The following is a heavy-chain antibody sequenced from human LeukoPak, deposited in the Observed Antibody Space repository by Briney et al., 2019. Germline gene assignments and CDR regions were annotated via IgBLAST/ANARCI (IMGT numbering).Heavy chain of an antibody. J-gene: IGHJ4*02. CDR2: TYYRSKWYY. CDR1: GDSVSSNSAT. Sequence: SQTLSLTCAISGDSVSSNSATWNWIRQSPSRGLEWLGRTYYRSKWYYDYAVSVRSRVTINPDTSKNQFSLQLNFVTPEDTAVYYRARDLSSGLGDFDYWGQGTLVTVSS. CDR3: ARDLSSGLGDFDY. V-gene: IGHV6-1*01. D-gene: IGHD3-16*01.